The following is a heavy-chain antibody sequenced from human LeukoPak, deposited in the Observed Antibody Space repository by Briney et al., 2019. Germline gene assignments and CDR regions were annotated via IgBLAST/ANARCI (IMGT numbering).Heavy chain of an antibody. Sequence: GGSLRLSCAASGFTFSSYSMNWVRQAPGKGLEWVSSISSSSSYIYYADSVKGRFTISRDNAKNSLYLQMNSLRAEDTAVYYCARAGGYCSSPSCYLDYWGQGTLVTVSS. V-gene: IGHV3-21*01. J-gene: IGHJ4*02. CDR1: GFTFSSYS. CDR2: ISSSSSYI. D-gene: IGHD2-2*01. CDR3: ARAGGYCSSPSCYLDY.